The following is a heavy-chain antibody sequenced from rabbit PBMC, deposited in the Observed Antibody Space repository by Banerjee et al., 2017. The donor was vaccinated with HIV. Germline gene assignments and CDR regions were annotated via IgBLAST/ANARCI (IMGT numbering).Heavy chain of an antibody. CDR2: IYNGDGST. CDR3: ARAGAAVYRSGHVTAYNL. V-gene: IGHV1S40*01. D-gene: IGHD4-1*01. J-gene: IGHJ4*01. Sequence: QSLEKSGGDLVKPGASLTLTCTASGFTLSSYWMYWVRQAPGKGPEWIACIYNGDGSTYYASWAKGRFTISKTSSTTMTLQMTSLTGADTATYFCARAGAAVYRSGHVTAYNLWGQGTLVTVS. CDR1: GFTLSSYW.